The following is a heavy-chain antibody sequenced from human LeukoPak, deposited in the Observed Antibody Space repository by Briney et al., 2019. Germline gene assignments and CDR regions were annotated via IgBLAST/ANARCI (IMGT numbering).Heavy chain of an antibody. D-gene: IGHD5-12*01. Sequence: GGSLRLSCAASGFTFDDYGMSWVRQAPGKGLEWVSGINWNGGSTGYADSVKGRFTISRDNAKNSLYLQMNTLRAEDTALYYCARVRVFSSGYYYDAFDIWGQGTMVTVSS. V-gene: IGHV3-20*04. CDR1: GFTFDDYG. CDR2: INWNGGST. CDR3: ARVRVFSSGYYYDAFDI. J-gene: IGHJ3*02.